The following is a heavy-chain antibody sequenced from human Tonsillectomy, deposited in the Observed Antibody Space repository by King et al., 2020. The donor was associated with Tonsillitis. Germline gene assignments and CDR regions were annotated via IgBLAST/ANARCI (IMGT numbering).Heavy chain of an antibody. D-gene: IGHD2-2*01. J-gene: IGHJ6*02. CDR1: GFTFSSYA. Sequence: VQLVESGGGVVQPGRSLRLSCAASGFTFSSYAMHWVRQAPGKGLEWVAVISYDGSNKYYADSVKGRFTISRDNSKNTLYLQMNSLRAEDTAVYYCARESWVRYCSSTSCYPGMDVWGQGTPVTVSS. CDR2: ISYDGSNK. V-gene: IGHV3-30*04. CDR3: ARESWVRYCSSTSCYPGMDV.